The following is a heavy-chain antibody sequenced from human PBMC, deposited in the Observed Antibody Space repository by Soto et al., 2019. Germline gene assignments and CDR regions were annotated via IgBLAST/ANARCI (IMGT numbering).Heavy chain of an antibody. CDR3: ARGRSFSYDSTPPPLFDP. CDR2: IGTLSDT. D-gene: IGHD3-10*01. CDR1: GFTFSTFD. V-gene: IGHV3-13*01. J-gene: IGHJ5*02. Sequence: GGSLRLSCAVSGFTFSTFDIHWVRQAPGKGLEWVSGIGTLSDTFYAASVQGRFTISRQNAKNSVYLQMNSLRAGDTAFYYCARGRSFSYDSTPPPLFDPWGQGTLVTVSS.